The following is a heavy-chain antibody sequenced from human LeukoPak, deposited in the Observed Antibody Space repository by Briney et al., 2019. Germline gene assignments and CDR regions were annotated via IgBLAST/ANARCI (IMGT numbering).Heavy chain of an antibody. CDR1: GFTFSSYA. CDR3: AKDHDFWSGFPDY. Sequence: GGSLRLSCAASGFTFSSYAMSWVREAPGKGLEWVSAISGSGGSTYYADSVKGRFTISRDNSKNTLYLRMNSLRDEDTAVYYCAKDHDFWSGFPDYWGQGTLVTVSS. V-gene: IGHV3-23*01. CDR2: ISGSGGST. J-gene: IGHJ4*02. D-gene: IGHD3-3*01.